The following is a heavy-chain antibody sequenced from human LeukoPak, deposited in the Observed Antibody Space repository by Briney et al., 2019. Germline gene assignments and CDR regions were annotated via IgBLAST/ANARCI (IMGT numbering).Heavy chain of an antibody. CDR1: GFTFSSYG. D-gene: IGHD3-10*01. CDR2: IRHDVSNE. J-gene: IGHJ4*02. Sequence: GGSLRLSCVGSGFTFSSYGMHWVRQAAGKGLEWVAFIRHDVSNEYYADSVKGRFTVSRDNSKNTLFLQMTRLRVEEMAVYYCAKEVHPYDSGTYYFDYWGRGNLVTVSS. V-gene: IGHV3-30*02. CDR3: AKEVHPYDSGTYYFDY.